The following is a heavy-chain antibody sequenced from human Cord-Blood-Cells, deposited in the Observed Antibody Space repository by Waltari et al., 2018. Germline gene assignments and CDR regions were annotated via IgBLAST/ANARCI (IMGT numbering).Heavy chain of an antibody. CDR3: ARAGTTYFDY. J-gene: IGHJ4*02. CDR1: GGSISSYY. D-gene: IGHD1-1*01. V-gene: IGHV4-59*01. CDR2: IYYSGST. Sequence: QVQLQESGPGLVKPSETLSLTCTVSGGSISSYYWSWIRPPPGKGLEWIGYIYYSGSTNYNPARKRRVTISVDTSKNQFSLKLSSVTAADTAVYYCARAGTTYFDYWGQGTLVTVSS.